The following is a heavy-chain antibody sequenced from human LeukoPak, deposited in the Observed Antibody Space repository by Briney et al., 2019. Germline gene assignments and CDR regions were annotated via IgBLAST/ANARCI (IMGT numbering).Heavy chain of an antibody. Sequence: SETLSLTWTVSGASISSYYWSWIRQPPGKGLEWIGYIYYSGSTNYNPSLKSRVTISVDTSKNQFSLKLSSVTAADTAVYYCARSGPNWNVDYWGQGTLVTVSS. J-gene: IGHJ4*02. CDR3: ARSGPNWNVDY. CDR2: IYYSGST. D-gene: IGHD1-1*01. CDR1: GASISSYY. V-gene: IGHV4-59*01.